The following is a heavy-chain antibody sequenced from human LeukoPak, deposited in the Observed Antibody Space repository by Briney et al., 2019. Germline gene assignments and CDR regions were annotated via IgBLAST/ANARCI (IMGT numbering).Heavy chain of an antibody. CDR3: ARVDYGDYQSDWFDP. CDR1: GGSFSVYY. Sequence: PSETLSLTCAVYGGSFSVYYWSWIRQPPGKGLEWIGEINHSGSTNYNPSLKSRVTISLDTSKNQFSLKLSSVTAADTAMYYCARVDYGDYQSDWFDPWGQGTLVTVSS. V-gene: IGHV4-34*01. CDR2: INHSGST. D-gene: IGHD4-17*01. J-gene: IGHJ5*02.